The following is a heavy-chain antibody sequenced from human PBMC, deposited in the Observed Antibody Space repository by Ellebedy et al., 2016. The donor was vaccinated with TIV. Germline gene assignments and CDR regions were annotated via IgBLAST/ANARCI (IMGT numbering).Heavy chain of an antibody. D-gene: IGHD4-23*01. V-gene: IGHV3-21*01. CDR2: ITSSGSST. J-gene: IGHJ4*02. CDR3: ARGGHYGGNTPFDY. Sequence: PGGSLRLSCAASGFTFSNYAMSWVRQAPGKGLEWVSIITSSGSSTYYADSVKGRFTISRDNAKNSLYLQMNSLRAEDTAVYYCARGGHYGGNTPFDYWGQGTLVTVSS. CDR1: GFTFSNYA.